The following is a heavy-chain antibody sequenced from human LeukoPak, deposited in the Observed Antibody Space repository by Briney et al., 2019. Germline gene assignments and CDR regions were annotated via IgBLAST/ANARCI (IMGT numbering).Heavy chain of an antibody. CDR2: IYHSGST. CDR1: GYSLSSGYY. CDR3: ARVPGSSSWYQPRLLWGYFDY. D-gene: IGHD6-13*01. V-gene: IGHV4-38-2*01. Sequence: SETLSLTCAVSGYSLSSGYYWGWSRPPPGKGLEWIGSIYHSGSTYYNPSLKSRVTISVDTSKNQFSLKLSSVTAADTAVYYCARVPGSSSWYQPRLLWGYFDYWGQGTLVTVSS. J-gene: IGHJ4*02.